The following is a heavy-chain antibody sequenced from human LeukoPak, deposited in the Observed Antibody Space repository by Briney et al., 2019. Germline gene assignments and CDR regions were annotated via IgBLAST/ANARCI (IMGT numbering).Heavy chain of an antibody. CDR1: GYTFTSYG. D-gene: IGHD6-6*01. Sequence: ASVKVSCKASGYTFTSYGISWVRQAPGQGLEWMGWISAYNGNTNYAQKLQGRVTMTTDTSTSTAYMELRNLRSDDTAVYYCARFHSSSSRFRARPGIDYWGQGTLVTVSS. V-gene: IGHV1-18*01. J-gene: IGHJ4*02. CDR3: ARFHSSSSRFRARPGIDY. CDR2: ISAYNGNT.